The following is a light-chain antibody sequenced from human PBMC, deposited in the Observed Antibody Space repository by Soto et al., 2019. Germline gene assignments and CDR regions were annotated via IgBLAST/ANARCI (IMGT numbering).Light chain of an antibody. CDR1: QDISNY. V-gene: IGKV1-33*01. CDR3: QQYGSSPTT. Sequence: DIQMTQSPSSLSASVGYRVTITCQASQDISNYLSWYQQKPGKAPKLLIYAASSLQSGVPSRFSGSGSGTDFTLTSSSLEPEDFAVYYCQQYGSSPTTFGQGTKVDIK. CDR2: AAS. J-gene: IGKJ1*01.